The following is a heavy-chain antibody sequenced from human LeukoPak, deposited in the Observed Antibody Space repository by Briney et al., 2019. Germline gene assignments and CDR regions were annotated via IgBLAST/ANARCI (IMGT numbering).Heavy chain of an antibody. CDR1: GFTFSTYE. CDR2: ISSRAGTI. CDR3: ARDRYDSSGYVDY. V-gene: IGHV3-48*03. J-gene: IGHJ4*02. D-gene: IGHD3-22*01. Sequence: GGSLRLSCSASGFTFSTYEMNWVRQAPGRGLEWVSSISSRAGTIYYADSVKGRFTISRDNAKNSLYLQMNSLRAEDTAVYYCARDRYDSSGYVDYWGQGTLVTVSS.